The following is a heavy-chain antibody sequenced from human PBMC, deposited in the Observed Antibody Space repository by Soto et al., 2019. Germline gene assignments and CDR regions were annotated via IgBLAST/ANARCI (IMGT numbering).Heavy chain of an antibody. J-gene: IGHJ6*02. CDR3: ARDGHYYGSGSYLLGMDV. Sequence: QVQLVQSGAEEKKPGASVKVSCKASGYTFTSYAMHWVRQAPGQRLEWMGWNNAGNGNTKYSQKFQGRVTITRYTSARTADMELRSLRSEDTAVYYCARDGHYYGSGSYLLGMDVWGQGTTVTGSS. D-gene: IGHD3-10*01. CDR1: GYTFTSYA. CDR2: NNAGNGNT. V-gene: IGHV1-3*05.